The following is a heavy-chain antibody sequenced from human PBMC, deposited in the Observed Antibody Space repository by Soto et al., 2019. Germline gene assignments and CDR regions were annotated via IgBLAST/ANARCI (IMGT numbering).Heavy chain of an antibody. Sequence: GESLKISCKGSGYTFSSYRIRWVRQVPGKGLEWMGIISPGDSDTKYSQSFQGQVTISADKSISTAYLQWNSLRASDTAMYYCARHATYYDILSGYYFDYWGQGTLVTVSS. D-gene: IGHD3-9*01. J-gene: IGHJ4*02. CDR3: ARHATYYDILSGYYFDY. V-gene: IGHV5-51*01. CDR2: ISPGDSDT. CDR1: GYTFSSYR.